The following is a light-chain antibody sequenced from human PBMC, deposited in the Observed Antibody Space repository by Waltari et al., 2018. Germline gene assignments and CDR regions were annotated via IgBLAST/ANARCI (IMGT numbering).Light chain of an antibody. CDR1: DIGRKN. J-gene: IGLJ2*01. CDR3: QVWDSTTDHAI. Sequence: SYVVTQPPSVSLAPGKTATITWVGDDIGRKNVCWYQQRPGQAPVLVVYDNGDRSSGVPERFSGANSGDTATLTISRVEVGDEADFYCQVWDSTTDHAIFGGGTKLTVL. CDR2: DNG. V-gene: IGLV3-21*03.